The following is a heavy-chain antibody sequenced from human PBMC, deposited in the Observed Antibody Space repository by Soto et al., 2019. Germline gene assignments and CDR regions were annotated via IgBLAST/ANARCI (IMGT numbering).Heavy chain of an antibody. CDR1: GFTFSSYA. CDR2: IGVSGDTT. J-gene: IGHJ4*02. CDR3: AKVRRFGELRSLY. Sequence: EVQLLESGGGLVQPGGSLRLSCAASGFTFSSYAMSWVRQAPGKGLEWVSAIGVSGDTTYYADSVKGRFTISRDNSKNTLYLQMGSLRAGETAVYYCAKVRRFGELRSLYWGQGTLVTVSS. V-gene: IGHV3-23*01. D-gene: IGHD3-10*01.